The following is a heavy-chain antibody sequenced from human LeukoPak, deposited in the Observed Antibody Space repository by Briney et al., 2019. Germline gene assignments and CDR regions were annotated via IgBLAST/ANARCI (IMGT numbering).Heavy chain of an antibody. J-gene: IGHJ6*02. CDR3: AKGSGVYYYYYGMDV. CDR1: GFTFSSYW. V-gene: IGHV3-9*01. D-gene: IGHD3-10*01. CDR2: ISWNSGSI. Sequence: GGSLRLSCAASGFTFSSYWMHWVRQAPGKGLEWVSGISWNSGSIGYADSVKGRFTVSRDNAKNSLYLQMNSLRAEDTALYYCAKGSGVYYYYYGMDVWGQGTTVTVSS.